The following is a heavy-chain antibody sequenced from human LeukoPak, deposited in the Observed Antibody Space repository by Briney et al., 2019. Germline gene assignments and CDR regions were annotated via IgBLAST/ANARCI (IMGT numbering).Heavy chain of an antibody. V-gene: IGHV3-21*04. D-gene: IGHD3-16*01. J-gene: IGHJ6*02. Sequence: GGSLRLSCAASGFTFSSYTMNWVRQAPGKGLEWVSSINRSNDYKYYADSVKGRFTISRDNTKSSLFLQMSNLRAEDTAVYFCARGGGLDVWGQGATVTVSS. CDR1: GFTFSSYT. CDR2: INRSNDYK. CDR3: ARGGGLDV.